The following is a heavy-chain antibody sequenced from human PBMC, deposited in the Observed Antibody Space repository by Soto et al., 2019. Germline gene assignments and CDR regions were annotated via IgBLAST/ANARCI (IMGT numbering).Heavy chain of an antibody. CDR3: ARGAGYCISTSCYVSLDY. V-gene: IGHV3-33*01. CDR1: GFTFSNYG. D-gene: IGHD2-2*01. Sequence: QVQLVESGGGVVQPGRSLRLSCAASGFTFSNYGMHWVRQAPGKGLEWVAVIWYDGSNKYYADSVKGRFTISRDNSKNTLYLQMNSLRAEDTAVYYCARGAGYCISTSCYVSLDYWGQGTLVTVSS. J-gene: IGHJ4*02. CDR2: IWYDGSNK.